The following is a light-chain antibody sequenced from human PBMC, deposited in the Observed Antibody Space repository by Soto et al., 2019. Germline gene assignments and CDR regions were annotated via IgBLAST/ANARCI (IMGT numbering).Light chain of an antibody. CDR3: QQYGSSPPLT. CDR2: GAS. J-gene: IGKJ4*01. Sequence: EIVLTQSPGTLSLSPGERATLSCRASQSVISSYLAWYQQKPGQAPRLLIYGASSRATGIPDRFSGSGSGTDVTLTISRLEPEDFAVDYCQQYGSSPPLTFGGGTKVEIK. V-gene: IGKV3-20*01. CDR1: QSVISSY.